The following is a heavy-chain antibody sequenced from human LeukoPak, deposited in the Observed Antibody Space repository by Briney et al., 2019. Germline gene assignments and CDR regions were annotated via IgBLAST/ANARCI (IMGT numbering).Heavy chain of an antibody. CDR3: ARGSCNCTLCYGYVADGFDY. D-gene: IGHD2-2*01. V-gene: IGHV4-4*07. J-gene: IGHJ4*02. CDR1: VGSISDYY. Sequence: SETLSLTCTLSVGSISDYYWSWIRQPAGKGLEWIWRIYPSGSTHYSPSLKSRIIMSVDTSKNQFSLKLDSVSAAETAVYYCARGSCNCTLCYGYVADGFDYWGQGTLVTVSS. CDR2: IYPSGST.